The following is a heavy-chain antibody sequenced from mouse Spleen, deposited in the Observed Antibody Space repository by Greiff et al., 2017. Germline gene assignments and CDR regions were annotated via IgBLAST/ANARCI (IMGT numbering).Heavy chain of an antibody. CDR2: INPGSGGT. CDR3: AREGKEYYFDY. Sequence: VQLQESGAELVRPGTSVKVSCKASGYAFTNYLIEWVKQRPGQGLEWIGVINPGSGGTNYNEKFKGKATLTADKSSSTAYMQLSSLTSDDSAVYFCAREGKEYYFDYWGQGTTLTVSS. J-gene: IGHJ2*01. V-gene: IGHV1-54*01. CDR1: GYAFTNYL.